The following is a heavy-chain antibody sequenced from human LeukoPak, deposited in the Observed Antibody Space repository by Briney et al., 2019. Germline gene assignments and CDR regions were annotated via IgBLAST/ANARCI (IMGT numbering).Heavy chain of an antibody. V-gene: IGHV3-30-3*01. J-gene: IGHJ4*02. Sequence: GGSLRLSCAASGFTFSSYAMHWVRQAPGKGLEWVAVISYDGSNKYYADSVKGRFTISRDNSKNTLYLQMNSLRAEDTAVYYCARDVRLRYFDWLGEVVDWGQGTLVTVSS. CDR1: GFTFSSYA. D-gene: IGHD3-9*01. CDR2: ISYDGSNK. CDR3: ARDVRLRYFDWLGEVVD.